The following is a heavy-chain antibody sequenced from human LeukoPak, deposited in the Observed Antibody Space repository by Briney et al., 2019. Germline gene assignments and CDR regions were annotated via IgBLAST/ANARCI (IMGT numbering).Heavy chain of an antibody. CDR3: ARVGSGGSCYRSCGFDP. V-gene: IGHV1-69*13. CDR2: IIPIFGTA. Sequence: GASVKVSCKASGGTFSSYATSWVRQAPGQGLEWMGGIIPIFGTANYAQKFQGRVTITADESTNTAYMELSSLRSEDTAVYYCARVGSGGSCYRSCGFDPWGQGTLVTVSS. D-gene: IGHD2-15*01. CDR1: GGTFSSYA. J-gene: IGHJ5*02.